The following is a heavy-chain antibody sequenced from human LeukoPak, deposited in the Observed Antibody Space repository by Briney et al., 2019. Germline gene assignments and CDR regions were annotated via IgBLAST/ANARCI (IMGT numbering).Heavy chain of an antibody. J-gene: IGHJ4*02. V-gene: IGHV4-59*01. D-gene: IGHD4-11*01. CDR1: GASISNYY. CDR3: ARASDRLQPPDY. Sequence: PSETLSLTCTVSGASISNYYWTWVRQPPGKGLEWVGYIYYSGSTNYNPSLKSRFTISVDTSKNQFSLKLSSVTAADTAMYYCARASDRLQPPDYWGQGTLVTVSS. CDR2: IYYSGST.